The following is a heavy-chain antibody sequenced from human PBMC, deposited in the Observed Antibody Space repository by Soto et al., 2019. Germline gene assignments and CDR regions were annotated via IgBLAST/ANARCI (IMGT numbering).Heavy chain of an antibody. Sequence: LRLSCTASGFMFSAYAMLWVRQAPGKGLEWVAAMSYDGTNTYYADSVKGRFTISRDNSKNTLFLQMSSLTADDSAVYYCARDPSPYTSGWYGIDFWGLGTLVTVSS. CDR2: MSYDGTNT. CDR3: ARDPSPYTSGWYGIDF. CDR1: GFMFSAYA. D-gene: IGHD6-19*01. V-gene: IGHV3-30-3*01. J-gene: IGHJ4*01.